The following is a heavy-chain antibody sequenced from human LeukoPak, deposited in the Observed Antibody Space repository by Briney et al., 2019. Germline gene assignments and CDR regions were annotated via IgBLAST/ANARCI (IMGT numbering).Heavy chain of an antibody. CDR1: GYTFTGYY. CDR2: INPNSGGT. D-gene: IGHD5-24*01. CDR3: ARTGEDGYSEFDY. V-gene: IGHV1-2*02. Sequence: GASVKVSCKASGYTFTGYYMHWVRQAPGQGLEWMGWINPNSGGTNYAQKFQGRVTMTRDTSISTAYMELSRLRSDDTAVYYCARTGEDGYSEFDYWGQGTLVTVSS. J-gene: IGHJ4*02.